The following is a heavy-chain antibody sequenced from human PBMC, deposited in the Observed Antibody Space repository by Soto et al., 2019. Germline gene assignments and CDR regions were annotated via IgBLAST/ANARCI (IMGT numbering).Heavy chain of an antibody. Sequence: TGGSLRLSCAASGFTFSSYAMHWVRQAPGKGLEWVAVISYDGSNKYYADSVKGRFTISRDNSKNTLYLQMNSLRAEDTAVYYCARSIAARLYYYYYYGMDVWGQGTTVTVSS. V-gene: IGHV3-30-3*01. CDR3: ARSIAARLYYYYYYGMDV. CDR1: GFTFSSYA. CDR2: ISYDGSNK. J-gene: IGHJ6*02. D-gene: IGHD6-6*01.